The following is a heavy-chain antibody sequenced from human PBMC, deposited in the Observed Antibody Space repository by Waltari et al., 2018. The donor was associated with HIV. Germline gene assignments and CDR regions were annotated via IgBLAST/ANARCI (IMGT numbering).Heavy chain of an antibody. J-gene: IGHJ5*02. CDR3: ARRPGYCSGTRCYYSHWFDP. Sequence: QITLEESGPTLVKPTQTLTLTCTFSGFSLSTSGVGVGWLGQPPGKALEWLALIYWNGNKHYSPSLKSRVTITKETSKDQVVLKMTNMDPADTATYFCARRPGYCSGTRCYYSHWFDPWGQGTLVTVSS. V-gene: IGHV2-5*01. CDR2: IYWNGNK. CDR1: GFSLSTSGVG. D-gene: IGHD2-2*03.